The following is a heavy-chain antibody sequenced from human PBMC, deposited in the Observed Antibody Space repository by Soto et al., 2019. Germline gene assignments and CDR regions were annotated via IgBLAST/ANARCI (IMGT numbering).Heavy chain of an antibody. J-gene: IGHJ6*03. CDR2: IKQDGSEK. V-gene: IGHV3-7*01. CDR3: ARALKDPYNWNYRDYYYYMDV. D-gene: IGHD1-7*01. CDR1: GFTFSSYW. Sequence: GGSLRLSCAASGFTFSSYWMSWVRQAPGKGLEWVANIKQDGSEKYYVDSVKGRFTISRDNAKNSLYLQMNSLRAEDTAVYYCARALKDPYNWNYRDYYYYMDVWGKGTTVTVSS.